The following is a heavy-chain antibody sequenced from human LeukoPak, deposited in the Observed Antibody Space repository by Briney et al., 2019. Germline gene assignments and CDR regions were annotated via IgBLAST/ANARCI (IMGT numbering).Heavy chain of an antibody. CDR1: GYTYTSYG. Sequence: ASVKVSCKASGYTYTSYGISWVRQAPGQGPEWMGWISAYNGNTNYAQKFQGRVTMTTDTSTSTAYMELRSLRSDDTAMYYCARRAVAGSFNWFDPWGQGTLVTVSS. CDR2: ISAYNGNT. J-gene: IGHJ5*02. CDR3: ARRAVAGSFNWFDP. V-gene: IGHV1-18*01. D-gene: IGHD6-19*01.